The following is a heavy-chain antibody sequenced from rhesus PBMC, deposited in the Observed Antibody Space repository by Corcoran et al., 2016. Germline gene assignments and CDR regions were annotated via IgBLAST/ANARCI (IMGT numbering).Heavy chain of an antibody. CDR2: IYWNDSK. Sequence: QVTLKESGPALVKPTQTLTLTCTFSGFSISTSGTVVGWIRQPPGKALEWLATIYWNDSKYYSTSLKSRLTISKDTSKNQVVLTMTNMDPVDTATYYCAREGDWNYGYWGQGVLVTVSS. V-gene: IGHV2-95*01. CDR3: AREGDWNYGY. D-gene: IGHD1-1*01. CDR1: GFSISTSGTV. J-gene: IGHJ4*01.